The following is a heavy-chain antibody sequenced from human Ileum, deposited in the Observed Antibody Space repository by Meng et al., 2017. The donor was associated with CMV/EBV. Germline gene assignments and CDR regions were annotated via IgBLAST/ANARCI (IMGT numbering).Heavy chain of an antibody. V-gene: IGHV1-2*06. Sequence: QVQLVQSGSELKEPGASVKVSCKTSGYTFTGYYMHWVRQAPGQGLEWMGRINPDTGGTNYAQKFQGRVTMTRDTSISTAYMELSRLTSDDTAVYFCMTVTGNYPYWGQGALVTVSS. CDR1: GYTFTGYY. CDR3: MTVTGNYPY. D-gene: IGHD1-7*01. J-gene: IGHJ4*02. CDR2: INPDTGGT.